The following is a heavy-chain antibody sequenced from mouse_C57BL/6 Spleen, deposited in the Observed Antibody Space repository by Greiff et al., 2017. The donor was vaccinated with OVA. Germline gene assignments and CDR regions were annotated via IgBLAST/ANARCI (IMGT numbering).Heavy chain of an antibody. CDR2: IYPRSGNT. J-gene: IGHJ4*01. Sequence: QVQLQQSGAELARPGASVKLSCKASGYTFTSYGISWVKQRTGQGLEWIGEIYPRSGNTYYNEKFKGKATLTAVKSSSTAYMELRSLTSEDSAVYFCAEGLYDYDNAMDYWGQGTSVTVSS. CDR1: GYTFTSYG. D-gene: IGHD2-4*01. V-gene: IGHV1-81*01. CDR3: AEGLYDYDNAMDY.